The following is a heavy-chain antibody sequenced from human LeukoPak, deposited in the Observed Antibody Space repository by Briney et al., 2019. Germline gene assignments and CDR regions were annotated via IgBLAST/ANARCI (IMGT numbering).Heavy chain of an antibody. CDR2: IYYGGST. CDR3: ARDRGGMITFGGVIN. Sequence: SQTLSLTCTVSGGSISSGGYYWSWIRQHPGKGLEWIGCIYYGGSTYYNPSLKSRVTISVDASKNQFSLKLNSVTAADTAVYYCARDRGGMITFGGVINWGQGTLVTVSS. J-gene: IGHJ4*02. V-gene: IGHV4-31*03. D-gene: IGHD3-16*01. CDR1: GGSISSGGYY.